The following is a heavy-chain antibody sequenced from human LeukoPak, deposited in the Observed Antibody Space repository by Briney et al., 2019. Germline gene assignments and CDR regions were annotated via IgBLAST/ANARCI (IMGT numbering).Heavy chain of an antibody. V-gene: IGHV1-69*05. D-gene: IGHD3-10*01. Sequence: GASVKVSCKASGGTFSSYAISWVRPAPGQGLEWMGGIIPICGTANYAQKFQGRVTITTDESTGTAYMELSSLRSEDTAVYYCARAKGIREYMDVWGKGTTVTVSS. J-gene: IGHJ6*03. CDR2: IIPICGTA. CDR3: ARAKGIREYMDV. CDR1: GGTFSSYA.